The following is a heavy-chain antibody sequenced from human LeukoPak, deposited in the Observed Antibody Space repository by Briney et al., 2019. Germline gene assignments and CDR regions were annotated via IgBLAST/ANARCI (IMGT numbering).Heavy chain of an antibody. CDR3: ATDYGSGSYDY. V-gene: IGHV1-69-2*01. Sequence: ASVRISCKVSGYTFTDYYMHWVQQAPGKGLEWMGLVDPEDGETIYAEKFQGRVTITADTSTDTAYMELSSLRSEDTAVHYCATDYGSGSYDYWGQGTLVTVSS. D-gene: IGHD1-26*01. J-gene: IGHJ4*02. CDR1: GYTFTDYY. CDR2: VDPEDGET.